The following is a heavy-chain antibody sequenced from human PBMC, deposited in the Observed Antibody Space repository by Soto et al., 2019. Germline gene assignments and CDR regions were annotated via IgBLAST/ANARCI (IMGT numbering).Heavy chain of an antibody. V-gene: IGHV3-23*01. CDR2: IGVYANT. D-gene: IGHD1-26*01. CDR1: GFTFSSYD. J-gene: IGHJ4*02. CDR3: AKESTVGSPGDYFDS. Sequence: LRLSCAASGFTFSSYDMNWVRQAPGKGLEWVSAIGVYANTYYADSVKGRFTISRDDSRNTVHLQLNSLRVDDTAVYYCAKESTVGSPGDYFDSWGQGTLVTGSS.